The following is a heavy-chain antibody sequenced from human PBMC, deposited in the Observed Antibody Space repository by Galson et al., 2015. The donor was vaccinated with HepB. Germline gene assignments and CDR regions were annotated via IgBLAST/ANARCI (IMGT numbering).Heavy chain of an antibody. V-gene: IGHV1-69*13. CDR3: ARDKLEYDSSGYSAFDI. D-gene: IGHD3-22*01. CDR1: GGTFSSYA. J-gene: IGHJ3*02. CDR2: IIPIFGTA. Sequence: SVKVSCKASGGTFSSYAISWVRQAPGQGLEWMGGIIPIFGTANYAQKFQGRVTITADESTSTAYMELSSLRSEDTAVYYCARDKLEYDSSGYSAFDIWGQGTMVTVSS.